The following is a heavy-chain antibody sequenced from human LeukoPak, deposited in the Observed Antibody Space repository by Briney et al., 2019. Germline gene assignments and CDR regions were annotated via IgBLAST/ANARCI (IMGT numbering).Heavy chain of an antibody. Sequence: PSETLSLACAVYGGFFSGYYWSWIRQPPGKGLEWIGEINHSGSTNYNPSLKSRVTISVDTSKNQFSLKLSSVTAADTAVYYCARGLIDLWFGELLSFDPWGQGTLVTVSS. J-gene: IGHJ5*02. V-gene: IGHV4-34*01. D-gene: IGHD3-10*01. CDR3: ARGLIDLWFGELLSFDP. CDR2: INHSGST. CDR1: GGFFSGYY.